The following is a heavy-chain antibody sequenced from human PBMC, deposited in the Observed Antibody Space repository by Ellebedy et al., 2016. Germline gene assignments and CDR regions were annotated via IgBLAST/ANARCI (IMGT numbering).Heavy chain of an antibody. Sequence: GGSLRLSCAASGFTFRIYGMHWVRQAPGKGLEWVAVISYDGKSENYADSVKGRFTISRDSSKKTLHLQMTSLRPEDTAVYYCARGFYYDSSDYFFEYWGQGTLVTVSS. V-gene: IGHV3-30*03. J-gene: IGHJ4*02. CDR1: GFTFRIYG. D-gene: IGHD3-22*01. CDR2: ISYDGKSE. CDR3: ARGFYYDSSDYFFEY.